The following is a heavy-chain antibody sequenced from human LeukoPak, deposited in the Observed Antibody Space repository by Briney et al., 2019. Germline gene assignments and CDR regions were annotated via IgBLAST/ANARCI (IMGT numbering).Heavy chain of an antibody. V-gene: IGHV4-61*01. CDR1: GGSISSDSYY. CDR3: ARTTEGGYTYGYFYYYYMDV. Sequence: PSETLSLTCTVSGGSISSDSYYWSWIRQPPGKGLEWIGYIYYSGSTNYNPSLKSRVTISVDTSKNQFSLKLTSVTAADTAVYYCARTTEGGYTYGYFYYYYMDVWGKGTTVTISS. CDR2: IYYSGST. J-gene: IGHJ6*03. D-gene: IGHD5-18*01.